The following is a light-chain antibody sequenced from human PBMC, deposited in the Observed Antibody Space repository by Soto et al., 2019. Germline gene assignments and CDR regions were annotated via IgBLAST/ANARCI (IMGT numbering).Light chain of an antibody. CDR2: EVS. J-gene: IGLJ2*01. CDR1: SSDFGSHNL. CDR3: CSYAGSVL. Sequence: QAASVSGSPGQSITISCTGTSSDFGSHNLVSWYQHEPGKAPKFLIYEVSKRPSGISTRFSGSKSGNTASLTISGLQADDEADYYCCSYAGSVLFGGGTKLTVL. V-gene: IGLV2-23*02.